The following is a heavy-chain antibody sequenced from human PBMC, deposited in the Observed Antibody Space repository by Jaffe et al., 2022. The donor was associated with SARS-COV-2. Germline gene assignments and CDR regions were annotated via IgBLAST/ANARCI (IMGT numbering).Heavy chain of an antibody. CDR3: ARVRTGRYLYVVSAYYHMDL. D-gene: IGHD1-26*01. V-gene: IGHV3-20*01. CDR1: GFTFDDYG. J-gene: IGHJ6*04. CDR2: LDWNGGGT. Sequence: EEQLVESGGGVVRPGGSLRLSCAASGFTFDDYGMSWVRHVPGKGLEWVSGLDWNGGGTNYADSVKGRFTISRDNAKNSLHLQMDSLTAEDTAVYHCARVRTGRYLYVVSAYYHMDLWGKGTTVTVSS.